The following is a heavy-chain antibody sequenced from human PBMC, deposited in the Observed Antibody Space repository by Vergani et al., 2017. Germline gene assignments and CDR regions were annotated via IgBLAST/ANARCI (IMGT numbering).Heavy chain of an antibody. CDR1: GGTFSSYA. CDR2: IIPIFTTA. CDR3: ARNGVGCSSTSFYDNWFDP. J-gene: IGHJ5*02. Sequence: QVQLVQSGAEVKKPGSSVKVSCKASGGTFSSYAISWVRQAPGQGLEWMGGIIPIFTTANYAQKFQGRVTITADESTSTAYMELSSLRSEDTAVYYCARNGVGCSSTSFYDNWFDPWGQGTLVTVSS. V-gene: IGHV1-69*12. D-gene: IGHD2-2*01.